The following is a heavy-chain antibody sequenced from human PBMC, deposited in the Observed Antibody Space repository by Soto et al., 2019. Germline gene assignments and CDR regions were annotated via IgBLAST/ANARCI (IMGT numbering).Heavy chain of an antibody. V-gene: IGHV3-53*04. J-gene: IGHJ6*03. CDR3: ARVYCSSTSCYAYHYYYYYMDV. Sequence: GSLRLSCAASGFIFSNAWINWVRQAPGKGLEWVSVIYSGGSTYYADSVKGRFTISRHNSKNTLYLQMNSLRAEDTAVYYCARVYCSSTSCYAYHYYYYYMDVWGKGTTVTVSS. CDR2: IYSGGST. D-gene: IGHD2-2*01. CDR1: GFIFSNAW.